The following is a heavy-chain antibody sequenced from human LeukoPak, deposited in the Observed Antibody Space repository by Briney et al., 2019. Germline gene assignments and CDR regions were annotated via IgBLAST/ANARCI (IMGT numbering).Heavy chain of an antibody. CDR2: INSDGSTT. J-gene: IGHJ4*02. CDR3: ARDYDYGDYRGFDY. CDR1: GFTFSSYW. Sequence: GGSLRLSCAASGFTFSSYWMHWVRQAPGKGLVWVSRINSDGSTTSYADSVKGRFTISRDNAKNTLYLQMSSLRAEDTAVYYCARDYDYGDYRGFDYWGQGTLVTVSS. V-gene: IGHV3-74*01. D-gene: IGHD4-17*01.